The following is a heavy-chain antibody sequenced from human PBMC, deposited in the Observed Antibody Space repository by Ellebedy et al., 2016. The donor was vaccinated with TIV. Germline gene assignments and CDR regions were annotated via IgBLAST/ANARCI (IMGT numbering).Heavy chain of an antibody. D-gene: IGHD3-10*01. CDR3: SSAKYYGSGTYAHYFYY. V-gene: IGHV5-51*01. J-gene: IGHJ4*02. Sequence: GESLKISCKGSGYSFTNYWIGWVRQMPGKGLDWMGIIYPGDSDTRSSPSFQGQVTISADKSISTAYLQWSSLKASDPAMYYCSSAKYYGSGTYAHYFYYWGQGTLVTVSS. CDR1: GYSFTNYW. CDR2: IYPGDSDT.